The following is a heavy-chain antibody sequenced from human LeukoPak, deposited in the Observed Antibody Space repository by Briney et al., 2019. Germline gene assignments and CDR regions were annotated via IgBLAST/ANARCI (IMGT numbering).Heavy chain of an antibody. V-gene: IGHV4-34*01. CDR1: GGSLSYYY. Sequence: PSETLSLTCAVYGGSLSYYYWSWIRQPPEKGLEWIGEINRSGSTNYNPSLKSRVSISVGTSKNQFSLKLSSVTAADTAVYYCARGGFYCGDDCYVDYWGQGTLVTVSS. J-gene: IGHJ4*02. CDR3: ARGGFYCGDDCYVDY. D-gene: IGHD2-21*02. CDR2: INRSGST.